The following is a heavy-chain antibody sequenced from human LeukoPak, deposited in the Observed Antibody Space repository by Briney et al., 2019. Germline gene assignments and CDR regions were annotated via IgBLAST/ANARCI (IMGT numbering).Heavy chain of an antibody. V-gene: IGHV4-59*01. CDR2: IYYGGSI. CDR1: GGSISGDY. Sequence: PSETLSLTCTVSGGSISGDYWSWIRQPPGKGLEWIGFIYYGGSINYNPSLRSRVTISLDTSKKQFSLRLSSVTAADTAVYYCARGPMVRGVLFDYWGQGTLVTVSS. CDR3: ARGPMVRGVLFDY. D-gene: IGHD3-10*01. J-gene: IGHJ4*02.